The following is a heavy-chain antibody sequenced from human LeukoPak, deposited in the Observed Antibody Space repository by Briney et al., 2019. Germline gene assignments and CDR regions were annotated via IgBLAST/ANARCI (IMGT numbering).Heavy chain of an antibody. D-gene: IGHD3-10*01. CDR1: GFTCSSYA. CDR3: ARDRVTMVRGVISWTFDY. CDR2: ISYDGSNK. Sequence: PGRSLRLSCAASGFTCSSYAMHWVRQAPGKGLEWVAVISYDGSNKYYTDSVKGRFTISRDNSKNTLYLQMNSLRAEDTAVYYCARDRVTMVRGVISWTFDYWGQGTLVTVSS. V-gene: IGHV3-30*04. J-gene: IGHJ4*02.